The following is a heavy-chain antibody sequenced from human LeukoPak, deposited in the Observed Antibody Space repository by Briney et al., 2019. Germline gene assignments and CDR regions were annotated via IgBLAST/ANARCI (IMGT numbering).Heavy chain of an antibody. CDR3: ARQGLRFLEWLPKDV. CDR1: GGSISSSSYY. D-gene: IGHD3-3*01. CDR2: IYYSGST. V-gene: IGHV4-39*01. Sequence: SETLSLTCTVSGGSISSSSYYWGWIRQPPGKGLEWIGSIYYSGSTYYNPSLKSRVTISVDTSKNQFSLKLSSVTAADTAVYYCARQGLRFLEWLPKDVWGKGTTVTVSS. J-gene: IGHJ6*04.